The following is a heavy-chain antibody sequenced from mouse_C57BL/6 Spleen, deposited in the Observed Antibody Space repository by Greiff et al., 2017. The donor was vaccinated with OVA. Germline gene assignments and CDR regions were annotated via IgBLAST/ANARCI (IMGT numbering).Heavy chain of an antibody. CDR2: ISYDGSN. V-gene: IGHV3-6*01. D-gene: IGHD1-1*01. CDR3: ARDHPDYYGSSYEGLVAY. CDR1: GYSITSGYY. Sequence: DVQLPESGPGLVKPSQSLSLTCSVTGYSITSGYYWNWIRQFPGNKLEWMGYISYDGSNNYNPSLKNRISITRDTSKNQFFLKLNSVTTEDTATYYCARDHPDYYGSSYEGLVAYWGQGTLVTVSA. J-gene: IGHJ3*01.